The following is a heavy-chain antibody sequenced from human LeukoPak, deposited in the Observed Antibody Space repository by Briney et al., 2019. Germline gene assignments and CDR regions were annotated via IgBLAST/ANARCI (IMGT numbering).Heavy chain of an antibody. V-gene: IGHV4-59*01. J-gene: IGHJ4*02. Sequence: PSETLSLTCTVSGGSLSSYYWSWIRQPPGKGLEWIGYIYYSGSTNYNPSLKSRVTISVETSKNQFSLKLSSVTAADTAVYYCARDSSGHFDYWGQGTLVTVSS. CDR2: IYYSGST. D-gene: IGHD3-3*01. CDR3: ARDSSGHFDY. CDR1: GGSLSSYY.